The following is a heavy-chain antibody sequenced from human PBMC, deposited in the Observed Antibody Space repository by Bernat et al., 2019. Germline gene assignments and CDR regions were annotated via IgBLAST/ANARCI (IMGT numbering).Heavy chain of an antibody. CDR1: GFTFSSYA. J-gene: IGHJ4*02. Sequence: QVQLVESGGGVVQPGRSLRLSCAASGFTFSSYAMHWVRQAPGKGLEWVAVISYDGSNKYYADSVKGRFTISRDNSKNTLYLQMNSLRAEDTAVYYCARGPHLNYDILTGYYFNGPYYFDYWGQGTLVTVSS. V-gene: IGHV3-30-3*01. CDR3: ARGPHLNYDILTGYYFNGPYYFDY. D-gene: IGHD3-9*01. CDR2: ISYDGSNK.